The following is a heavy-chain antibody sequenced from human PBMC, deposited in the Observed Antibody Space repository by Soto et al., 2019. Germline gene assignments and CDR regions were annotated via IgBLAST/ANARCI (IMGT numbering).Heavy chain of an antibody. Sequence: GGSLRLSCAASGFTFSSYAMHWVRQAPGKGLEWVAVISYDGSNKYYADSVKGRFTISRDNSKSTLYLQMNSLRAEDTAVYYCARVPDVDDYWGQGTLVTVSS. CDR2: ISYDGSNK. CDR1: GFTFSSYA. J-gene: IGHJ4*02. CDR3: ARVPDVDDY. D-gene: IGHD5-12*01. V-gene: IGHV3-30-3*01.